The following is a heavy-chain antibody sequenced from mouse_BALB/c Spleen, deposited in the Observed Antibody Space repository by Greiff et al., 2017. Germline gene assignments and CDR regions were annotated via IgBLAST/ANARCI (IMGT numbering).Heavy chain of an antibody. D-gene: IGHD1-1*01. J-gene: IGHJ4*01. CDR2: IYPGNSDT. CDR3: TRRGYGSSIDAMDY. V-gene: IGHV1-5*01. CDR1: GYTFTSYW. Sequence: EVQLQESGTVLARPGASVKMSCKASGYTFTSYWMHWVKQRPGQGLEWIGAIYPGNSDTSYNQKFKGKAKLTAVTSTSTAYMELSSLTNEDSAVYYCTRRGYGSSIDAMDYWGQGTSVTVSS.